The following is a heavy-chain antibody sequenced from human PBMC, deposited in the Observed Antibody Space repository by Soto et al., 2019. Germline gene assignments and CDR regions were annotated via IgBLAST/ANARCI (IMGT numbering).Heavy chain of an antibody. Sequence: SETLSLTCTVSGGSISSYYWSWIRQPPGKGLEWIGYIYYSGSTNYNPSLKSRVTISVDTSKNQFSLKLSSVTAADTAVYYYARGGGYSYGFDYWGQGTLVTVSS. V-gene: IGHV4-59*01. D-gene: IGHD5-18*01. CDR1: GGSISSYY. CDR3: ARGGGYSYGFDY. J-gene: IGHJ4*02. CDR2: IYYSGST.